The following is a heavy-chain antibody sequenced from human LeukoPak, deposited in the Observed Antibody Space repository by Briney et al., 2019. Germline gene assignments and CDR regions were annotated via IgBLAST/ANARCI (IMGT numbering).Heavy chain of an antibody. CDR3: ASWELLNYMDV. CDR1: GFTFSSYS. D-gene: IGHD1-26*01. Sequence: GGSLRLSCAASGFTFSSYSMNWVRQAPGEGLEWVSYISSSSSTIYYADSVKGRFTISRDNAKNSLYLQMNSLRAEDTAVYYCASWELLNYMDVWGKGTTVTVSS. CDR2: ISSSSSTI. J-gene: IGHJ6*03. V-gene: IGHV3-48*04.